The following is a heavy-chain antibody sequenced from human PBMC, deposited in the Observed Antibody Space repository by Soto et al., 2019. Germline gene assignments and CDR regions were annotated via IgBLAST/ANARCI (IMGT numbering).Heavy chain of an antibody. Sequence: GGSLRLSCAASGFTFSSYGMHWVRQAPGKGLEWVAVIWYDGSNKYYADSVKGRFTISRDNSKNTLYLQMNSLRAEDTAVYYCARTGEVWNLQMDVWGKGTTVTVSS. CDR3: ARTGEVWNLQMDV. V-gene: IGHV3-33*01. CDR2: IWYDGSNK. CDR1: GFTFSSYG. D-gene: IGHD1-1*01. J-gene: IGHJ6*04.